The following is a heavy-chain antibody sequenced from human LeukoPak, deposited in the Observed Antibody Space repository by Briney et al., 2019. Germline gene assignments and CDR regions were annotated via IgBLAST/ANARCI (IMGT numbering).Heavy chain of an antibody. CDR3: ARVRGVAAAPLGYYFDY. CDR1: GLTFSSYA. D-gene: IGHD6-13*01. Sequence: AGGSLRLSCAASGLTFSSYAMHWVRQAPGKGLEWVAVISYDGSNKYYADSVKGRFTISRDNSKNTLYLQMNSLRAEDTAVYYCARVRGVAAAPLGYYFDYWGQGTLVTVSS. J-gene: IGHJ4*02. CDR2: ISYDGSNK. V-gene: IGHV3-30-3*01.